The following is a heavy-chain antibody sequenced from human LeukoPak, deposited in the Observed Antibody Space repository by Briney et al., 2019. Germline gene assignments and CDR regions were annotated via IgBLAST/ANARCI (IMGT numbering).Heavy chain of an antibody. Sequence: GGSLRLSCAASGFTFSNAWMSWVRQAPWKGLEWVGHIKSKTDGETTDYAAPVKGRFTISRDDSKNTLYLQMNTLKTEDTAVYYCTRQQLVLDYWGQGTLVTVSS. CDR2: IKSKTDGETT. J-gene: IGHJ4*02. CDR3: TRQQLVLDY. V-gene: IGHV3-15*01. D-gene: IGHD6-13*01. CDR1: GFTFSNAW.